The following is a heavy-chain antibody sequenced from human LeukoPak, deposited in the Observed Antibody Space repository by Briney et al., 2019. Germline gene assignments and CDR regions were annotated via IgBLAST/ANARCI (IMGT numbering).Heavy chain of an antibody. Sequence: ASVKVSCKASGYTFTSYGISWVRQAPGQGLEWMGWISAYNGITNYAQKLQGRVTMTTDTSTSTAYMELRSLRSDDTAVYYCARASRYCSGGSCYPPDRYWGQGTLVTVSS. D-gene: IGHD2-15*01. CDR2: ISAYNGIT. CDR1: GYTFTSYG. J-gene: IGHJ4*02. CDR3: ARASRYCSGGSCYPPDRY. V-gene: IGHV1-18*01.